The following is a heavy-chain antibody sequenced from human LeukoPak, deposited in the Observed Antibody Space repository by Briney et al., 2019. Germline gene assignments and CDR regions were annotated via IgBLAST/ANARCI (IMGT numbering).Heavy chain of an antibody. CDR2: IYYSGST. D-gene: IGHD1-1*01. CDR1: GGSMSGFY. J-gene: IGHJ6*02. Sequence: SETLSLTCTVSGGSMSGFYWSWIRQPPGKGLEWIGYIYYSGSTYYKPSLNSRVTISVDTSKNQFSLKLSSVTAADTAVYYCARRNDPYGLDVWGQGTTVTVSS. V-gene: IGHV4-59*08. CDR3: ARRNDPYGLDV.